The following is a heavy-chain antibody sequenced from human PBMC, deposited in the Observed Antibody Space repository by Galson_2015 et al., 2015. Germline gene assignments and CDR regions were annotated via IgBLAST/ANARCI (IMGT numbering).Heavy chain of an antibody. Sequence: SVKVSCKASGYTFSSYAISWVRQAPGQGLEWVGGIIPSFGTVNYARKFQGRVTITTDESTSTAYMDLSSLRSEDTAAYYCARTEGGYSGYNYYYYYMDVWGKGTTVTVSS. J-gene: IGHJ6*03. D-gene: IGHD5-12*01. CDR1: GYTFSSYA. CDR3: ARTEGGYSGYNYYYYYMDV. V-gene: IGHV1-69*05. CDR2: IIPSFGTV.